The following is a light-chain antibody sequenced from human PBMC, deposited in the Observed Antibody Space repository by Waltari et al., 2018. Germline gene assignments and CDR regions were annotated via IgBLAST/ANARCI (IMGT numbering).Light chain of an antibody. J-gene: IGLJ3*02. CDR1: STDVGGYTY. V-gene: IGLV2-11*01. Sequence: QSALTQPRSVSGSLGQSVTISCTGTSTDVGGYTYVSWYQQRPGEAPQLIIYDVTQRPSGVPDRFSGSKSGNAASLTISGLQGEDEADYYCCSYADRFTVILFGAGTKLTVL. CDR2: DVT. CDR3: CSYADRFTVIL.